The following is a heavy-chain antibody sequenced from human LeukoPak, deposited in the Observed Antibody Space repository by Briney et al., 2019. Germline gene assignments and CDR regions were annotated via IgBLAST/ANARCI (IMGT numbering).Heavy chain of an antibody. Sequence: ASVKVSCKASGYTFTSYGINWVRQATGQGLEWMGWMNPNSGNTGYAQKFQGRVTMTRNTSISTAYMELSSLRSEDTAVYYCARIKGDIVVVPAARSDWFDPWGQGTLVTVSS. V-gene: IGHV1-8*02. D-gene: IGHD2-2*01. CDR1: GYTFTSYG. CDR2: MNPNSGNT. J-gene: IGHJ5*02. CDR3: ARIKGDIVVVPAARSDWFDP.